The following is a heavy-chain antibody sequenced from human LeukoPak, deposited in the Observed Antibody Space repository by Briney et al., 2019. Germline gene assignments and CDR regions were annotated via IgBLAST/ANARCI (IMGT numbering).Heavy chain of an antibody. CDR3: ARFLGSGWYGVDY. CDR1: GGSFSGYY. D-gene: IGHD6-19*01. J-gene: IGHJ4*02. Sequence: PSETLSLTCAVYGGSFSGYYWSWIRQPPGKGLEWIGAINHSGSTNYNPSLKSRVTISVDTSKNQFSLKLSSVTAADTAVYYCARFLGSGWYGVDYWGQGTLVTVSS. V-gene: IGHV4-34*01. CDR2: INHSGST.